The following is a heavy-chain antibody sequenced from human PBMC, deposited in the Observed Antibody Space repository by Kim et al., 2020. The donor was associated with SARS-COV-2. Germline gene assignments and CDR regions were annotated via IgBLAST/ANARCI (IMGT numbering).Heavy chain of an antibody. D-gene: IGHD1-26*01. J-gene: IGHJ4*02. CDR3: ARLWGIVGALGPLDY. CDR1: GYNFRRYW. V-gene: IGHV5-51*01. CDR2: IWPSDSDT. Sequence: GESLKISCQASGYNFRRYWVAWVRQLPGKGLEWMGIIWPSDSDTRYSPSFQGKVTLSADRSTNTAYLQWSSLKASDTAMYYCARLWGIVGALGPLDYWGQGSLITVSS.